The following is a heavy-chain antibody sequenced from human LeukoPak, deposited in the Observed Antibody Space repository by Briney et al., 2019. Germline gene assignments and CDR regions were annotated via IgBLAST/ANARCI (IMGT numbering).Heavy chain of an antibody. CDR1: GFTFSSYV. CDR2: ISGSGGRT. V-gene: IGHV3-23*01. CDR3: ARGGRGSAAVVAPRSFDI. J-gene: IGHJ3*02. D-gene: IGHD3-22*01. Sequence: GGSLRLSCAASGFTFSSYVMSWVRQTPGKGLEWVSAISGSGGRTYYVDSVKGRFTISRDNSKNTLYLQMNSLRAEDSALYYCARGGRGSAAVVAPRSFDIWGQGTMVTVSS.